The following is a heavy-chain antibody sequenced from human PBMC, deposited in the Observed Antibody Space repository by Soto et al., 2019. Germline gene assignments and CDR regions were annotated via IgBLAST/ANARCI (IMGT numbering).Heavy chain of an antibody. Sequence: ASVKVSCKASGYTFSTYGISWVRQAPGLGLEWMGWISPNNRNTNYAQTLQGRVTLTTDTSTRTAYMELRSLRSDDTAVYYCARDEPWMANDEYFQHWRQGTLVTVSS. CDR3: ARDEPWMANDEYFQH. D-gene: IGHD5-12*01. V-gene: IGHV1-18*01. CDR1: GYTFSTYG. J-gene: IGHJ1*01. CDR2: ISPNNRNT.